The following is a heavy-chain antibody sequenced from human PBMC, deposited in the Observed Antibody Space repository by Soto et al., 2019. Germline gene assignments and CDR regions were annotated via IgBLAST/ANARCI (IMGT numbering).Heavy chain of an antibody. CDR2: IYTSGST. Sequence: ETLSLTCTVSGGSISSYYWSWIRQPAGKGLEWIGRIYTSGSTNYNPSLKSRVTMSVDTSKNQFSLKLSSVTAADTAVYYCARDVPGYSYGNAYFDYWGQGTLVTVSS. CDR3: ARDVPGYSYGNAYFDY. J-gene: IGHJ4*02. D-gene: IGHD5-18*01. V-gene: IGHV4-4*07. CDR1: GGSISSYY.